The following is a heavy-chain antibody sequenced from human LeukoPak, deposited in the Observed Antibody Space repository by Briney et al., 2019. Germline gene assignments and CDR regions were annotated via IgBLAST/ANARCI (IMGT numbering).Heavy chain of an antibody. CDR2: MNPNSGNT. V-gene: IGHV1-8*01. Sequence: ASVKVSCKASGYTFTSYDINWVRQATGQGLEWMGWMNPNSGNTGYAQKFRGRVTMIRNTSISTAYMELSSLRSEDTAVYYCASLYSGYDLAYFDYWGQGTLVTVSS. J-gene: IGHJ4*02. D-gene: IGHD5-12*01. CDR1: GYTFTSYD. CDR3: ASLYSGYDLAYFDY.